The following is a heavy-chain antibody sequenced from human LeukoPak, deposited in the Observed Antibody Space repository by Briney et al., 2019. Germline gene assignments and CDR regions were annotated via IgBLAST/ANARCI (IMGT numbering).Heavy chain of an antibody. V-gene: IGHV3-23*01. CDR3: AKDREENGQSIFDI. CDR1: GFTFSTYG. J-gene: IGHJ3*02. Sequence: GGSLRLSCAASGFTFSTYGMTWIRQAPGKGLEWLSGSSGRGGGTYYADSVRCRFTISRDYYKNTLYLQMNSLRAEDTAVYYCAKDREENGQSIFDIWGQGTTVSVSS. D-gene: IGHD2-8*01. CDR2: SSGRGGGT.